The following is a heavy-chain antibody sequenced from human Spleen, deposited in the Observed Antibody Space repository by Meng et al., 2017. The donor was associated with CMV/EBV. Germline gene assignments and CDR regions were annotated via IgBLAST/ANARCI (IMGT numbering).Heavy chain of an antibody. V-gene: IGHV4-39*07. CDR3: ARDGSTGYCSSTSCPRGWFDP. D-gene: IGHD2-2*01. Sequence: EQGPDRCSPPAPSAVTSPVSGGSSSSSSSYGCWIPQPPGKGLEWIGSIYYSGSTYYNPSLKSRVTISVDTSKNQSSLKLSSVTAADTAVYYCARDGSTGYCSSTSCPRGWFDPWGQGTLVTVSS. CDR2: IYYSGST. CDR1: GGSSSSSSSY. J-gene: IGHJ5*02.